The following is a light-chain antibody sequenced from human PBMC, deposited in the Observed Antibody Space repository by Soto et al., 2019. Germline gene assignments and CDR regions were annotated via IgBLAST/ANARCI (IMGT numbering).Light chain of an antibody. Sequence: DIQMTQSPSTLSASVGDRVTITCRASQSISTYLHWYQQKPGKAPKVLIYATSSLHSGVPSRFSGSGSETEFTLTISSLQPEDFATYFCQQTYSTPLTFGGGTKVEIK. J-gene: IGKJ4*01. CDR3: QQTYSTPLT. CDR1: QSISTY. V-gene: IGKV1-39*01. CDR2: ATS.